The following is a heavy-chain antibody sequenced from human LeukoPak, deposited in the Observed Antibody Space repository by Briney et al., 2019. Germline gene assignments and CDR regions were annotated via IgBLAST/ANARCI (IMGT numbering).Heavy chain of an antibody. CDR2: INPNSGGT. CDR3: ATFEYTSSSLNY. CDR1: GYTFTGYD. D-gene: IGHD6-6*01. J-gene: IGHJ4*02. V-gene: IGHV1-2*02. Sequence: ASVKVSCKASGYTFTGYDMYWVRQAPGQGLEWMGWINPNSGGTNYAQKFQGRVTMTRDTSISTAYMELSRLRSDDTAVNYCATFEYTSSSLNYWGQGTLVTVSS.